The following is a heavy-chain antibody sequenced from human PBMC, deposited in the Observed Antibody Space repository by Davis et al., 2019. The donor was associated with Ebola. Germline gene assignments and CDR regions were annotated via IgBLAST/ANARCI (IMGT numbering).Heavy chain of an antibody. CDR2: INKDGSQK. V-gene: IGHV3-7*03. Sequence: GESLKISCAASGFPFSNYWMTWVRQASGKGPEWVALINKDGSQKNYLDSVKGRFTISRDNAKNSLYLDMNRLRADDTAVYSCASFIRGGPRGIDPWGQGTLVTVSS. J-gene: IGHJ5*02. D-gene: IGHD3-10*01. CDR3: ASFIRGGPRGIDP. CDR1: GFPFSNYW.